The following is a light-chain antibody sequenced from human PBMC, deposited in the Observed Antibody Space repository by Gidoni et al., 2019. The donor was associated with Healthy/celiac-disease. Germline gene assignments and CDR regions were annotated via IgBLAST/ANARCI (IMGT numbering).Light chain of an antibody. V-gene: IGKV3-20*01. J-gene: IGKJ5*01. CDR3: QQYGSSLPIT. CDR1: QSVSSSY. CDR2: GAS. Sequence: IVLTQSPGTLSLSPGERATLSCRASQSVSSSYLAWYQQKPGQAPRLLIYGASSRATGIPDRFSGSGSGTDFTLTISRLEPEDFAVYYCQQYGSSLPITFXXXTRLEIK.